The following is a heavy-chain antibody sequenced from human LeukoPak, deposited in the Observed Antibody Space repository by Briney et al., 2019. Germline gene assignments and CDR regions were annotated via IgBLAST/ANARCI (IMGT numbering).Heavy chain of an antibody. CDR2: ISGSGGST. V-gene: IGHV3-23*01. CDR1: GFTFSSYA. J-gene: IGHJ4*02. D-gene: IGHD3-10*01. Sequence: GGSLRLSCAASGFTFSSYAMSWVRQAPGKGLEWVSTISGSGGSTYYADSVKGRFTISRDNSKNTLYLQMSSLRAEDTAVYYCAKGLSGAQRLPLDYWGQGTLVTVSS. CDR3: AKGLSGAQRLPLDY.